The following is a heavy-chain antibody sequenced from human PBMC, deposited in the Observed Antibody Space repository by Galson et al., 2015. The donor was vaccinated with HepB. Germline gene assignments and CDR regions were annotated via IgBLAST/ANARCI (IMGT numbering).Heavy chain of an antibody. CDR2: INTNGRST. Sequence: SLRLSCAASGFTFSSYVMYWVRQAPGKGLEYVSAINTNGRSTYYADSVKGRFTISRDNAKNTLYLQMSTLRAEDTGVYYCVKGVRSDSYYYNMGVWGQGTTVAVSS. V-gene: IGHV3-64D*06. D-gene: IGHD2-21*01. CDR1: GFTFSSYV. CDR3: VKGVRSDSYYYNMGV. J-gene: IGHJ6*02.